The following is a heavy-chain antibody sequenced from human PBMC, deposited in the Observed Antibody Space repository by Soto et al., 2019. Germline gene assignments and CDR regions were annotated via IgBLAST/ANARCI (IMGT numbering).Heavy chain of an antibody. J-gene: IGHJ4*02. V-gene: IGHV4-39*01. CDR3: ARRRGYDTEFDY. CDR2: IYYSGST. D-gene: IGHD6-25*01. CDR1: GGSISSSSYY. Sequence: PSETLSLTCTVSGGSISSSSYYWGWIRQPPGKGLEWIGSIYYSGSTYYNPSLKSRVTISVDTSKNQFSLKLSSVTAADTAVYYCARRRGYDTEFDYWGRGTLVTVSS.